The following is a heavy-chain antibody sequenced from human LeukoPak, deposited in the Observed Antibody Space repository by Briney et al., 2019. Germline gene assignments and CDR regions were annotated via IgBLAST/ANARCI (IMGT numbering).Heavy chain of an antibody. J-gene: IGHJ5*02. D-gene: IGHD2-2*01. Sequence: GGSLRLSCVASGFTFSNYWMHWVRQAPGKGLVWVARINSDGSRTNHADSAKGRFTISRDNSKNTLYLQMNSLRAEDTAVYYCAKDLPAADNNWFDPWGQGTLVTVSS. V-gene: IGHV3-74*01. CDR1: GFTFSNYW. CDR3: AKDLPAADNNWFDP. CDR2: INSDGSRT.